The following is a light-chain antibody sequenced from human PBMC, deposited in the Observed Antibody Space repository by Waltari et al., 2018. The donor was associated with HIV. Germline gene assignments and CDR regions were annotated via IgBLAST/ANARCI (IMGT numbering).Light chain of an antibody. CDR2: EVT. CDR1: SSDVGSYNL. J-gene: IGLJ3*02. CDR3: SSFTSSSTVV. Sequence: QSALTQLPSVSGSPGQSVTISCTGTSSDVGSYNLVSWYQQSPGTAPKLRVYEVTSRPSGVPERFSGSKSGNTASLTISGLQAEDEADYYCSSFTSSSTVVFGGGTKLTVL. V-gene: IGLV2-18*02.